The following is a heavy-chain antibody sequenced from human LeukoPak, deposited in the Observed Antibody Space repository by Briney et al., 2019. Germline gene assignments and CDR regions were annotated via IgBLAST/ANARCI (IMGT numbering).Heavy chain of an antibody. CDR2: IYSGGST. V-gene: IGHV3-66*01. J-gene: IGHJ4*02. CDR1: GFTVSSNY. Sequence: PGGSLRLSCAASGFTVSSNYMSWVRQAPGKGLEWVSVIYSGGSTYYADSVKGRFTISRDNSENTLYLQMNSLRAEDTAVYYCAKDFLYYYDSSGYPGDYWGQGTLVTVSS. D-gene: IGHD3-22*01. CDR3: AKDFLYYYDSSGYPGDY.